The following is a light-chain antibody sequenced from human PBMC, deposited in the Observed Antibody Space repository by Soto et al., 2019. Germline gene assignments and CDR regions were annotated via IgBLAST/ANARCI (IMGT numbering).Light chain of an antibody. J-gene: IGKJ2*01. CDR3: QQYDDWPRYT. CDR2: GSS. V-gene: IGKV3D-15*03. Sequence: EVVMTQSPATLSVSPGERATLSCRASRSVSSNLAWYQQKPGQAPRLLFYGSSIRATDIPARFSGSGSGTDFNLTSDNLQFEDSAVYYCQQYDDWPRYTFGQGTKLEIK. CDR1: RSVSSN.